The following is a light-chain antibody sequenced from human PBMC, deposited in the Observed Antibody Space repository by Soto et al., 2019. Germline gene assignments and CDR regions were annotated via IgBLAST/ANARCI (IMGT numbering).Light chain of an antibody. V-gene: IGKV3-20*01. Sequence: EIVLTQSPGTLSLSPGERATLSCRASQSVSSSYLAWYQQKPGQAPRLLIYGASSRATGIPDRFSGSGSGTDFTRTISRLEPDDLAVYYCQQTGAFGQGTKVEIK. J-gene: IGKJ1*01. CDR3: QQTGA. CDR1: QSVSSSY. CDR2: GAS.